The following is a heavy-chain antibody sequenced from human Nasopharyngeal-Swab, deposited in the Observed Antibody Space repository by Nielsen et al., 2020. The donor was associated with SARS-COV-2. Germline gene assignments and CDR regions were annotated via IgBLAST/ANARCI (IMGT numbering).Heavy chain of an antibody. D-gene: IGHD6-19*01. J-gene: IGHJ4*02. CDR3: AFDSGWYGVY. Sequence: GESLKISCAASGFTFSSYAMSWVRQAPGKGLEWVSAISGSGGSTYYADSVKGRFTISRDNSKNTLYLQMNSLRAEDTAVYYCAFDSGWYGVYWGQGTLVTVSS. CDR2: ISGSGGST. CDR1: GFTFSSYA. V-gene: IGHV3-23*01.